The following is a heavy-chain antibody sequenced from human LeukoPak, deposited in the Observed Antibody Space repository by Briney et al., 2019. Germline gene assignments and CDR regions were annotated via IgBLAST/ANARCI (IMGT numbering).Heavy chain of an antibody. V-gene: IGHV3-72*01. J-gene: IGHJ4*02. CDR2: IRNKDNSYTT. CDR1: GFIFSNAW. Sequence: GGSLRLSCAASGFIFSNAWMNWVRQAPGKGLEWVGRIRNKDNSYTTEYAASVKGRFTISRDDSKNSLYLQMNSLKTEDTAVYYCTRVSSQANVFDYWGQGTLITVSS. CDR3: TRVSSQANVFDY. D-gene: IGHD6-13*01.